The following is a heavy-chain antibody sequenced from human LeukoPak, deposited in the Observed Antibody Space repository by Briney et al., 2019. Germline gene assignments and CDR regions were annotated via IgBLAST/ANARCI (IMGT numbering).Heavy chain of an antibody. J-gene: IGHJ5*02. CDR3: ARGYSGYPQRNWFDP. CDR1: GYSFTSYW. Sequence: GESLNISCKGSGYSFTSYWIGRVRQIPGKGLEWMGIIYPSDSDTTYTPSFQGQVTISADKPISTAYLQWSSLKASDTAMYYCARGYSGYPQRNWFDPWGQGALVTVS. D-gene: IGHD5-12*01. CDR2: IYPSDSDT. V-gene: IGHV5-51*01.